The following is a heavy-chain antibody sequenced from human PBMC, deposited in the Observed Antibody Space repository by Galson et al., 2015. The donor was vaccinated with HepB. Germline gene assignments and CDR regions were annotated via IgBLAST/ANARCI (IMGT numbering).Heavy chain of an antibody. CDR3: ARVRFVAAKYWYFDL. J-gene: IGHJ2*01. V-gene: IGHV3-48*02. D-gene: IGHD6-25*01. Sequence: SLRLSCAASGLTFSNYTMNWVRQAPGKGLEWLSYISSTGSTIYYADSVKGRFTISRDNAKNSLFLHMNSLRDEDTAIYYCARVRFVAAKYWYFDLWGRGTLVTVSS. CDR2: ISSTGSTI. CDR1: GLTFSNYT.